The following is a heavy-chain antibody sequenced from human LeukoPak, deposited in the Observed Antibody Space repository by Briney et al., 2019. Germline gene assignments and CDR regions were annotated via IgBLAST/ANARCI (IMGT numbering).Heavy chain of an antibody. D-gene: IGHD6-13*01. J-gene: IGHJ4*02. CDR3: ARDRGYSSSWYHY. CDR1: GFXFSSYG. V-gene: IGHV3-33*01. Sequence: PGGSLRLSCAASGFXFSSYGMHWVRQAPGKGLEWVAVIWYDGSNKYYADSVKGRFTISRDNSKNTLYLQMNSLRAEDTAVYYCARDRGYSSSWYHYWGQGTLVTVSS. CDR2: IWYDGSNK.